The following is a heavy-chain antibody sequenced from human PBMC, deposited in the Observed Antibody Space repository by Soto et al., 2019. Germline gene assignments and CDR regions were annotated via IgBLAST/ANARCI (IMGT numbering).Heavy chain of an antibody. D-gene: IGHD2-8*01. Sequence: ASGKRLEWVSIIFSSGESFYADSVKGRFTISRDSSDNTVYPQMNSLKAEDTAVYFCARACVRMLHHFSLCGQGSLVPVYS. CDR3: ARACVRMLHHFSL. J-gene: IGHJ4*02. V-gene: IGHV3-53*01. CDR2: IFSSGES.